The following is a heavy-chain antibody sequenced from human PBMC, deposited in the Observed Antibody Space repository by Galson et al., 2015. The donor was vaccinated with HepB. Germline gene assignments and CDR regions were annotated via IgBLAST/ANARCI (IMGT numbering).Heavy chain of an antibody. CDR2: INPSGGST. Sequence: SVKVSCKASGYTFTSYYMHWVRQAPGQGLEWMGIINPSGGSTSYAQKFQGRVTMTRDTSTSTVYMELSSLRSEDTAVYYCARSNVGHYGSGSYYDYFDYWGQGTLVTVSS. CDR3: ARSNVGHYGSGSYYDYFDY. J-gene: IGHJ4*02. V-gene: IGHV1-46*01. D-gene: IGHD3-10*01. CDR1: GYTFTSYY.